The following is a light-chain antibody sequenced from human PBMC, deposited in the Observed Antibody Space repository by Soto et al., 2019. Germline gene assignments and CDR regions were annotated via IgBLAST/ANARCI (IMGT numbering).Light chain of an antibody. J-gene: IGKJ4*01. CDR2: KVS. CDR3: MQGTYWPRRT. V-gene: IGKV2-30*01. Sequence: DVVMTQSPLSLPVTLGQPASISCRSSQSLVYSDGNTYLNWFHQRPGQSPRRLIYKVSNRDSGVPDRFSGSGSGTVFTLKISRVEVEDVGVYYCMQGTYWPRRTFGGGTKVDIK. CDR1: QSLVYSDGNTY.